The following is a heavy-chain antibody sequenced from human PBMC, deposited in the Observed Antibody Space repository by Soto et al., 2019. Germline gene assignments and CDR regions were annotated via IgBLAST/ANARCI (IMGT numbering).Heavy chain of an antibody. D-gene: IGHD6-25*01. Sequence: EVQLLESGGGLVQPGGSLRLSCAASGFAFSSYAMTWVRQAPGKGLEWVSALSGTGGTTYSADSVRGRFTIARDNSKNTLYHQMNGLRPEDSAIYYCAKFIVGTGGSSGWPWFLDSWGQGTLVTVSS. CDR3: AKFIVGTGGSSGWPWFLDS. J-gene: IGHJ4*02. CDR1: GFAFSSYA. CDR2: LSGTGGTT. V-gene: IGHV3-23*01.